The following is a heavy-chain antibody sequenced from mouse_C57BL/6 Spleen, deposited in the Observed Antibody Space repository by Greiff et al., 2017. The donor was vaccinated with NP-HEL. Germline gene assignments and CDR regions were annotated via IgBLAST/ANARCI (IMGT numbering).Heavy chain of an antibody. D-gene: IGHD1-1*01. CDR3: ASYYYGSSYWYFDV. CDR1: GYTFTSYW. J-gene: IGHJ1*03. CDR2: IDPNSGGT. V-gene: IGHV1-72*01. Sequence: VQLQQPGAELVKPGASVKLSCKASGYTFTSYWMHWVKQRPGRGLEWIGRIDPNSGGTKYNEKFKSKVTLTVDKPSSTAYMQLSRLTSEDSAVYYCASYYYGSSYWYFDVWGTGTTVTVSS.